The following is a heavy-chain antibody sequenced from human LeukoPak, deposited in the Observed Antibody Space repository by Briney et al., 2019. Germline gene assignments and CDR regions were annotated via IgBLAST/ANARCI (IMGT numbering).Heavy chain of an antibody. CDR2: INTYDGNT. J-gene: IGHJ4*02. V-gene: IGHV1-18*01. Sequence: ASVKVSCKASGYTFTNYGITWMRQAPGQGLEWMGWINTYDGNTNYAQKLQGRVTITTDTSTSTAYMELRSLRSDDTAVFYCARDLVDGVGAPGAYWGQGALVTVSS. CDR3: ARDLVDGVGAPGAY. CDR1: GYTFTNYG. D-gene: IGHD1-26*01.